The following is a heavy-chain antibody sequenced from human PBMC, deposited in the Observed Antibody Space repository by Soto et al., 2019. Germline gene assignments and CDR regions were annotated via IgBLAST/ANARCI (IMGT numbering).Heavy chain of an antibody. CDR1: GFTFSSYG. CDR3: ARLGSGNWNADY. Sequence: GGSLRLSCATSGFTFSSYGMHWVRQAPGKGLECVALIWFDGSNDYYADSVKGRFTISRDNSKNTLYLHMNSLRAEDTAVYYCARLGSGNWNADYWGQGTLVTVSS. J-gene: IGHJ4*02. CDR2: IWFDGSND. V-gene: IGHV3-33*01. D-gene: IGHD1-20*01.